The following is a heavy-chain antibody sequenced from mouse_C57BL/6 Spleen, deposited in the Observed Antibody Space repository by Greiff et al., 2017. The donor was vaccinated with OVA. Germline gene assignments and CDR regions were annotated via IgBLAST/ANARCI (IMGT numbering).Heavy chain of an antibody. J-gene: IGHJ2*01. V-gene: IGHV1-53*01. Sequence: QVQLQQPGPELVKPGASVKLSCKASGYTFTSYWVHWVRQRPGQGLAWIGNINTGSGATNYDEKLQSKATLTVDKSTSTADKHPSSLTCEDSASYYGANEDYWGQGTTLTVSS. CDR1: GYTFTSYW. CDR2: INTGSGAT. CDR3: ANEDY.